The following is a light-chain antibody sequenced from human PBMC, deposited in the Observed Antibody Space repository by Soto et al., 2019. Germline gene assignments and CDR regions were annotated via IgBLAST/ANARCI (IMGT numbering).Light chain of an antibody. CDR1: QDIGSS. Sequence: DIQMTQSPSSRSTYVGDRVTITCRASQDIGSSLAWYQQKPGKLPNLLIYGASTLQSGVPSRFSGSGSGTYFTLTISSLRPDDVASYYCQKYNSAPFTFGPGTKVDLK. CDR2: GAS. CDR3: QKYNSAPFT. V-gene: IGKV1-27*01. J-gene: IGKJ3*01.